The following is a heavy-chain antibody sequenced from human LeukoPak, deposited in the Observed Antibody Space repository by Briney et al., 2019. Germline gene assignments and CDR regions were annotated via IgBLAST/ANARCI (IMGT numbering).Heavy chain of an antibody. Sequence: GGSLRLSCAASGFTFSSYGMHWVRQAPGKGLEWVAVIWYDGSNKYYADSVKGRFTISRDNSKNTLYLQMNSLRAEDTAVYYCAKDPTGGYDYGGYYYYGMDVWGQGTTVTVSS. CDR2: IWYDGSNK. D-gene: IGHD5-12*01. CDR1: GFTFSSYG. V-gene: IGHV3-33*06. CDR3: AKDPTGGYDYGGYYYYGMDV. J-gene: IGHJ6*02.